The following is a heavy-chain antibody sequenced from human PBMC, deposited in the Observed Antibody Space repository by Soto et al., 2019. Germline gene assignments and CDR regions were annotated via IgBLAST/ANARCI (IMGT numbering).Heavy chain of an antibody. CDR3: ARENYSSGWYVFYY. Sequence: GGSLRLSCAASGFTVSGNYMSWVRQAPGKGLEWVSVIYSGGSTYYADSVKGRFTISRDNSKNTLYLQMNSLRAEDTAVYYCARENYSSGWYVFYYWGQGTLVTVSS. CDR1: GFTVSGNY. V-gene: IGHV3-53*01. CDR2: IYSGGST. D-gene: IGHD6-19*01. J-gene: IGHJ4*02.